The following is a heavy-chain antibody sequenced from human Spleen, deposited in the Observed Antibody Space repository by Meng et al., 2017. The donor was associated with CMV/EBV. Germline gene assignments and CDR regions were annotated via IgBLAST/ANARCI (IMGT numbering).Heavy chain of an antibody. Sequence: LSLTCAASGFTSSNYGMSWVRQAPGKGLEWVGGISGGGGRTYYADSLEGRFTISRDDSKNTLSLQMKSLRADDTAVYYCAKVRGAPYSGYFYDRSGYYPPSNWGQGTLVTVSS. D-gene: IGHD3-22*01. CDR1: GFTSSNYG. V-gene: IGHV3-23*01. CDR2: ISGGGGRT. J-gene: IGHJ4*02. CDR3: AKVRGAPYSGYFYDRSGYYPPSN.